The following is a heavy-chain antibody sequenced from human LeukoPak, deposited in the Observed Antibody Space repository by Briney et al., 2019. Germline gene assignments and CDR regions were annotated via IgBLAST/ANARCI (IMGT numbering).Heavy chain of an antibody. Sequence: GGSLRLSCAASGFTFSSYWMSWVRQAPGKGLEWVANIKQDGSEKYYVDSVKGRFTISRDNAKNSLYLQMNSLRAEDTAVYYCASGYSSGWYGQYFDYWGQGTLVTVPS. V-gene: IGHV3-7*01. CDR2: IKQDGSEK. CDR1: GFTFSSYW. J-gene: IGHJ4*02. D-gene: IGHD6-19*01. CDR3: ASGYSSGWYGQYFDY.